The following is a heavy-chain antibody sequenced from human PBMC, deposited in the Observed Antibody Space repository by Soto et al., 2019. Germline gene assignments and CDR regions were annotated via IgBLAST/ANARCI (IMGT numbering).Heavy chain of an antibody. CDR1: GGSISSSSYY. Sequence: SETLSLTCTVSGGSISSSSYYWGWIRQPPGKGLEWIGSIYYSGSTYYNPSLKSRVTISVDTSKNNFSLKLSSVTAADTAVYYCARPHYDILTGYSPFDYWGQGTLVTVSS. V-gene: IGHV4-39*01. J-gene: IGHJ4*02. CDR3: ARPHYDILTGYSPFDY. CDR2: IYYSGST. D-gene: IGHD3-9*01.